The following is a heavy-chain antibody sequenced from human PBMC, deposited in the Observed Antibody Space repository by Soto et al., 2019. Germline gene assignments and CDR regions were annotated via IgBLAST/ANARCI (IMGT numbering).Heavy chain of an antibody. CDR3: ATTGTHYYYYYGMDV. J-gene: IGHJ6*02. D-gene: IGHD4-17*01. CDR1: GYTFTGYY. V-gene: IGHV1-2*02. Sequence: GASVKVSCKASGYTFTGYYMHWVRQAPGQGLEWMGWINPNSGGTNYAQKFQGRVTMTRDTSISTAYMELSRLRSGDTAVYYCATTGTHYYYYYGMDVWGQGTTVTVSS. CDR2: INPNSGGT.